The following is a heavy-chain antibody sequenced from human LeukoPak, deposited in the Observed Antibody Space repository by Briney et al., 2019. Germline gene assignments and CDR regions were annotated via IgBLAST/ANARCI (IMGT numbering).Heavy chain of an antibody. Sequence: GASLRLSCAASGFTFSSYEMHWVRQATGKGLEWVSAVGIVGDTFYTGSVKGRFTTSRENAENSLFLQMYSLRAGDTAVYYCAREGRGSSADA. J-gene: IGHJ3*01. CDR2: VGIVGDT. CDR3: AREGRGSSADA. D-gene: IGHD3-16*01. V-gene: IGHV3-13*01. CDR1: GFTFSSYE.